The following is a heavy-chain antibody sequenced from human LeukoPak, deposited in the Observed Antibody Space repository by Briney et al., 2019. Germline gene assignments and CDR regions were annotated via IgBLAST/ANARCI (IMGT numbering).Heavy chain of an antibody. Sequence: GGSPRLSCAASGFTFSSYAMSWVRQAPGKGLEWVSAISGSGGSTYYADSVKGRFTISRDNSKNTLYLQMNSLRAEDTAVYYCAKVRYDFWSEYYFDYWGQGTLVTVSS. V-gene: IGHV3-23*01. CDR1: GFTFSSYA. J-gene: IGHJ4*02. D-gene: IGHD3-3*01. CDR3: AKVRYDFWSEYYFDY. CDR2: ISGSGGST.